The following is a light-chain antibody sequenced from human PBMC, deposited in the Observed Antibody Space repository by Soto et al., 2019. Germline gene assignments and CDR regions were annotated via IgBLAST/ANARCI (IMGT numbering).Light chain of an antibody. CDR1: SSDVGGYNY. Sequence: QSVLTQPRSVSGSPGQSVTISCTGTSSDVGGYNYVSWYQQHPGKAPKVIIYDVSKRPSGVPDRFSGSKSDNTASLTISGLQAEDEADYYCCSYAGSNILVFGGGTKLTVL. V-gene: IGLV2-11*01. J-gene: IGLJ2*01. CDR2: DVS. CDR3: CSYAGSNILV.